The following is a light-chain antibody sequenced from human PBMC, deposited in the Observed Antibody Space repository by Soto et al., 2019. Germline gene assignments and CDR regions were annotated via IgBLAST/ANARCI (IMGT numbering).Light chain of an antibody. CDR2: GAS. Sequence: IVLTQSPCTLSLSPGERATLSCRASQSVSSNLAWYQQKPGQAPRLLIYGASNRATGIPDRFSGSGSGTDFTLNISRLEHEDFAVYYCRQYGSSGTFGQGTKVDI. J-gene: IGKJ1*01. CDR3: RQYGSSGT. V-gene: IGKV3-20*01. CDR1: QSVSSN.